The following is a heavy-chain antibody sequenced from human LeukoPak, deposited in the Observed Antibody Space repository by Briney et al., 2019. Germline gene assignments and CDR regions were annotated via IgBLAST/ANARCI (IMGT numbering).Heavy chain of an antibody. CDR2: IYYSGST. CDR3: ARVVLVDFFKIAAAGTHYFDY. J-gene: IGHJ4*02. D-gene: IGHD6-13*01. CDR1: GGSISSSSYY. Sequence: SETLSLTCTVSGGSISSSSYYWGWIRQPPGKGLEWIGSIYYSGSTYYNPSLKSRVTISVDTSKNQFSLKLSSVTAADTAVYYCARVVLVDFFKIAAAGTHYFDYWGQGTLVTVSS. V-gene: IGHV4-39*07.